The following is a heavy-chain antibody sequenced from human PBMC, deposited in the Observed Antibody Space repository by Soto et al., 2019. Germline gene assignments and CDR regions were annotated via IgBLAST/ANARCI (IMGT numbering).Heavy chain of an antibody. V-gene: IGHV1-18*01. CDR3: ARDTRDGDGYYGMDV. Sequence: ASVKVSCKASGYTFTSYGISWVRQAPGQGLEWMGWISAYNGNTNYAQKFQGRVTMTTDTSTSTAYMELRSLRSDDTAVYYCARDTRDGDGYYGMDVWGQGTTVTVSS. CDR1: GYTFTSYG. J-gene: IGHJ6*02. D-gene: IGHD7-27*01. CDR2: ISAYNGNT.